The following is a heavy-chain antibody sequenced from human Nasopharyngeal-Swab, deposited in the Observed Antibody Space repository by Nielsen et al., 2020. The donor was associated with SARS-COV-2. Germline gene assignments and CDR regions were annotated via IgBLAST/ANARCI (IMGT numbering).Heavy chain of an antibody. CDR1: GFTFSSYA. V-gene: IGHV3-30-3*01. CDR3: ASPYYDFWSGYQYLDY. D-gene: IGHD3-3*01. CDR2: ISYDGSNK. Sequence: GESLKISCVASGFTFSSYAMHWVRQAPGKGLEWVAVISYDGSNKYYADSVKGRFTISRDNSKNTLYLQMNSLRAEDTAVYYCASPYYDFWSGYQYLDYWGQGTLVTVSS. J-gene: IGHJ4*02.